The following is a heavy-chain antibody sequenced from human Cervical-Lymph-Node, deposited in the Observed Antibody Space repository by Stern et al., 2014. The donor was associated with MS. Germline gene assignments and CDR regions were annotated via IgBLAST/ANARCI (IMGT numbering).Heavy chain of an antibody. J-gene: IGHJ4*02. CDR2: IFPLFGTA. D-gene: IGHD2-21*02. CDR3: ARSLRSVVVTALTGYYFDY. CDR1: GGTFSSYA. Sequence: QVQLGQSGAEVKKPGYSGKVSCKASGGTFSSYAISWGRQAPGQGLEWMGGIFPLFGTANYAQKFQGRVTIPADESTSTAYMELSSLRSEDTAVYYCARSLRSVVVTALTGYYFDYWGQGTLVTVSS. V-gene: IGHV1-69*01.